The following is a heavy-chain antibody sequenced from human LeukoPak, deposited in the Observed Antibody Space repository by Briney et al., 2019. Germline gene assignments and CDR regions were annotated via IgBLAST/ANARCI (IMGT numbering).Heavy chain of an antibody. V-gene: IGHV4-59*01. CDR1: GFTFSSYA. CDR2: IDNSGST. Sequence: GSLRLSCAASGFTFSSYAMSWVRQAPGKGLEWIGYIDNSGSTNYNPSLRSRVTISVDKSKNQFSLKLSSVTAADTAVYYCARMTYDPHGVDVWGKGTTVTVSS. D-gene: IGHD5-12*01. J-gene: IGHJ6*04. CDR3: ARMTYDPHGVDV.